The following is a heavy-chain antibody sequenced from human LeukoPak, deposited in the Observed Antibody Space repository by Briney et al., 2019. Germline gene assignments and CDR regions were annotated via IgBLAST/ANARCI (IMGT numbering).Heavy chain of an antibody. J-gene: IGHJ6*04. V-gene: IGHV1-69*01. CDR3: ARGALRIAAVDYYYYGMDV. CDR2: IIPIFGTA. Sequence: SVTVSCKASGGTFSSYAISWVRQAPGQGLEWMGGIIPIFGTANYAQKFQGRVTITADESTSTAYMELSSLRSEDTAVYYCARGALRIAAVDYYYYGMDVWGKGTTVTVSS. D-gene: IGHD6-13*01. CDR1: GGTFSSYA.